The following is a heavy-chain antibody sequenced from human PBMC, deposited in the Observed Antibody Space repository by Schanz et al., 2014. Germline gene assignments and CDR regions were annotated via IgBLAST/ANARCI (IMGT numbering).Heavy chain of an antibody. CDR1: GYTLKNYG. CDR3: AREVGLYDRGWFDP. V-gene: IGHV1-69*04. Sequence: QVQLVQSEAEVKKPGSSVKVSCTASGYTLKNYGISWVRQAPGQGLEWMGRIVPIAGITNYAQRFQGRVTITADKSSDTAYMELSSLRSEDTAVYYCAREVGLYDRGWFDPWGQGTLVTVSS. D-gene: IGHD3-22*01. J-gene: IGHJ5*02. CDR2: IVPIAGIT.